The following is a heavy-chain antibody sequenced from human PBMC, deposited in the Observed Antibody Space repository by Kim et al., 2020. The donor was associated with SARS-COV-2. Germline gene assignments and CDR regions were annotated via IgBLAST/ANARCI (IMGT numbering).Heavy chain of an antibody. CDR3: ARDRYSSGWYTGGFDY. Sequence: SVKGRFTISRDNSKNTLYLQMNSLRAEDTAVYYCARDRYSSGWYTGGFDYWGQGTLVTVSS. D-gene: IGHD6-19*01. V-gene: IGHV3-66*01. J-gene: IGHJ4*02.